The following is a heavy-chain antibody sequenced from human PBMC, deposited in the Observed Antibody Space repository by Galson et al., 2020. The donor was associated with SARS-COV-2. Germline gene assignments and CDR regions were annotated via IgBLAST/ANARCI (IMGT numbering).Heavy chain of an antibody. CDR2: INSYGNST. V-gene: IGHV3-74*01. CDR3: TRHSSGDY. J-gene: IGHJ4*02. D-gene: IGHD3-22*01. CDR1: GFSFSNYW. Sequence: GGSLRLSCAASGFSFSNYWMHWVRQAPGKGLVWVSRINSYGNSTNYADSVRGRFTVSRDNAKNVLYLQMNSLRAEDTAVYYCTRHSSGDYWGQGTLVTVSP.